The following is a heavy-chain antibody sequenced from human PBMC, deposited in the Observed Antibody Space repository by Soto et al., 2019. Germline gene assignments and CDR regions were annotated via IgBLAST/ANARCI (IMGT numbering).Heavy chain of an antibody. J-gene: IGHJ6*02. Sequence: KSSETLSLTCAVYGGSFSGYYWSWIRQPPGKGLEWIGEINHSGSTNYNPSLKSRVTISVDTSKNQFSLKLSSVTAADTAVYYCARGVATIIFYYYYYGMDVWGQGTTVTVSS. D-gene: IGHD5-12*01. CDR1: GGSFSGYY. V-gene: IGHV4-34*01. CDR2: INHSGST. CDR3: ARGVATIIFYYYYYGMDV.